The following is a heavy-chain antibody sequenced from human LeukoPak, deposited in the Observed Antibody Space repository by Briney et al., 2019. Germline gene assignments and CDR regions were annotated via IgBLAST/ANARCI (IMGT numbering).Heavy chain of an antibody. CDR3: AREGPSEQGFDY. V-gene: IGHV3-48*03. CDR1: GFTFSSYE. D-gene: IGHD6-13*01. CDR2: ISSSGSTI. Sequence: HPGGSLRLSCAASGFTFSSYELNWVRQAPGKGLEWVSYISSSGSTIYYADSVKGRFTISRDNAKNSLYLQMNSLRAEDTAVYYCAREGPSEQGFDYWGQGTLVTVSS. J-gene: IGHJ4*02.